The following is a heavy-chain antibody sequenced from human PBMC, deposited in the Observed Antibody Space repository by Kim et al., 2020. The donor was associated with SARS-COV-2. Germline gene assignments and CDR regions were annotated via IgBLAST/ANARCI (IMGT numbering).Heavy chain of an antibody. V-gene: IGHV3-7*01. CDR2: EDGIGT. CDR3: VGADGDY. Sequence: EDGIGTYYVDSAKGRFTISRDNTKKSVELQMNSLRAEDTAVYYCVGADGDYWGQGTLVTVSS. J-gene: IGHJ4*02.